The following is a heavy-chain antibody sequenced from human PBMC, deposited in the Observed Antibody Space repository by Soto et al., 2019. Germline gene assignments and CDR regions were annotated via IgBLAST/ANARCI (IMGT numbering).Heavy chain of an antibody. Sequence: SETLSLTCTVSGGSITGYYWSWIRQPPGKGLEWIGYIYHSGSTNYNPSLKSRVTISVDTSKNQFSLKLSSVTAADTAVYYCARVPGPWGQGTLVTVSS. CDR3: ARVPGP. CDR2: IYHSGST. J-gene: IGHJ5*02. D-gene: IGHD7-27*01. V-gene: IGHV4-59*12. CDR1: GGSITGYY.